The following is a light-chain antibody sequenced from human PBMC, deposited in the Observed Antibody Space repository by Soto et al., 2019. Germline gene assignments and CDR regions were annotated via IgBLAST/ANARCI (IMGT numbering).Light chain of an antibody. CDR2: KAS. Sequence: DIQLPLSPSTLYASVRDRVTITCRASQSISSWLAWYQQKPGKAPKLLIYKASTLESGVPSRFSATVSGTEFSLTITSLQPDDFATYYCQQYYGYSEAFGQGTRVEIK. V-gene: IGKV1-5*03. J-gene: IGKJ1*01. CDR1: QSISSW. CDR3: QQYYGYSEA.